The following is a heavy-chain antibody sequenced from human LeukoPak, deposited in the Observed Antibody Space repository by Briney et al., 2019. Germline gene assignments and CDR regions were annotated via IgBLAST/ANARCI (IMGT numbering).Heavy chain of an antibody. CDR2: ISYDGSNK. CDR1: GFTFSSYG. D-gene: IGHD2-2*01. V-gene: IGHV3-30*18. Sequence: PGRSLRLSCAASGFTFSSYGMHWVRQAPGKGLEWVAVISYDGSNKYYADSVKGRLPISRDNSKNTLYLQMNSLRAEDTAVYSCAKDYAYQLLCIDYWGQGTLVTVSS. J-gene: IGHJ4*02. CDR3: AKDYAYQLLCIDY.